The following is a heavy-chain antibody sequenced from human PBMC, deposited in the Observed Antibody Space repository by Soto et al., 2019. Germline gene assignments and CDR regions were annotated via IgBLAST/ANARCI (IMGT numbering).Heavy chain of an antibody. D-gene: IGHD6-13*01. CDR1: GYTFTSYG. V-gene: IGHV1-18*01. J-gene: IGHJ6*02. Sequence: GASVKVSCKASGYTFTSYGISWVRQAPGQGPEWMGWISAYNGNTNYAQKLQGRVTMTTDTSTSTAYMELRSLRSDDTAVYYCASDHTGYSSSWYDLRGMDVWGQGTTVTVSS. CDR3: ASDHTGYSSSWYDLRGMDV. CDR2: ISAYNGNT.